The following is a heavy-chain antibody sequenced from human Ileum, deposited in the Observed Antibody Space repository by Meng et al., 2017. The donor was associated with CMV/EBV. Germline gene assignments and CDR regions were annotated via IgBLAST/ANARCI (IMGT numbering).Heavy chain of an antibody. D-gene: IGHD3-3*01. CDR3: AREATYYDFWSGYYGTGPLDY. V-gene: IGHV3-21*01. J-gene: IGHJ4*02. Sequence: GESLKISCAASGFTFSSYSMNWVRQAPGKGLEWVPSISSSSSYIYYADSVKGRFTISRDNAKNSLYLQMNSLRAEDTAVYYCAREATYYDFWSGYYGTGPLDYWGQGTLVTVSS. CDR2: ISSSSSYI. CDR1: GFTFSSYS.